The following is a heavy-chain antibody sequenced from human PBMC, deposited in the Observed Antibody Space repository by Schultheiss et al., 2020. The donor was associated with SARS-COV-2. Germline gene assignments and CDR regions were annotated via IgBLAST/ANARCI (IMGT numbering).Heavy chain of an antibody. CDR2: IIPIFGTA. V-gene: IGHV1-69*13. CDR3: ASPVIVGATLGVRFAFDI. CDR1: GGTFSSYA. Sequence: SVKVSCKASGGTFSSYAISWVRQAPGQGLEWMGGIIPIFGTANYAQKFQGRVTITADESTSTAYMELSSLRSEDTAVYYCASPVIVGATLGVRFAFDIWGQGTMVTVSS. D-gene: IGHD1-26*01. J-gene: IGHJ3*02.